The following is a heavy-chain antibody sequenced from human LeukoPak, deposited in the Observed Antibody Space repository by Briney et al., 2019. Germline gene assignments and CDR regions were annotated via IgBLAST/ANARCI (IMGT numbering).Heavy chain of an antibody. Sequence: GGSLRLPCAASGFTFSSYGMHWVRQAPGKGLEWVAVISYDGSNKYYADSVKGRFTISRDNSKNTLYLQMNSLRAEDTAVYYCAIVGATTGSFDYWGQGTLVTVSS. CDR3: AIVGATTGSFDY. CDR2: ISYDGSNK. J-gene: IGHJ4*02. V-gene: IGHV3-30*19. D-gene: IGHD1-26*01. CDR1: GFTFSSYG.